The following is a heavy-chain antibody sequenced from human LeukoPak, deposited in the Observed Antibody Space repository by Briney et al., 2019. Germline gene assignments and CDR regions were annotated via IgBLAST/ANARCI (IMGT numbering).Heavy chain of an antibody. D-gene: IGHD6-19*01. J-gene: IGHJ4*02. CDR3: ARGSVAGTRGLSEFDY. CDR2: IYYSGST. CDR1: GFSISNNY. V-gene: IGHV4-59*01. Sequence: TETLSLTCTVSGFSISNNYWSWIRQPPGKGLEWIGYIYYSGSTNYNPSLRSRVTISVDTAKNQFSLKLSSVTAADTAVYYCARGSVAGTRGLSEFDYWGQGTLVTVSS.